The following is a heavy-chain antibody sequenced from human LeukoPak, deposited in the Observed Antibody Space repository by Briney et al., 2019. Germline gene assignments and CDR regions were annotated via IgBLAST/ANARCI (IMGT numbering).Heavy chain of an antibody. CDR2: IYYSGST. Sequence: PSETLSLTCTVSGGSISSSSYYWGWIRQPPGKGLEWIGSIYYSGSTYYNPSLKSRVTISVDTSKNQFSLKLSSVTAADTAVYYCARIDYSSSPLHYYYYYYYMDVWGKGTTVTVSS. J-gene: IGHJ6*03. CDR1: GGSISSSSYY. D-gene: IGHD6-6*01. V-gene: IGHV4-39*07. CDR3: ARIDYSSSPLHYYYYYYYMDV.